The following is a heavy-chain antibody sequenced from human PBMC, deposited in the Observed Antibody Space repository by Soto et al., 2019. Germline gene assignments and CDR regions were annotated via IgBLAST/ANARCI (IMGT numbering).Heavy chain of an antibody. CDR3: ATIFDY. J-gene: IGHJ4*02. CDR2: VDGDGSGT. Sequence: GGSLRLSCAASGFTFSNYWMHWVRQTPGKGLVWVSRVDGDGSGTSYADSVTGRFTISRDNAKNTLYLQMNSLRAEDTAVYYCATIFDYWAQGVLVTVSS. V-gene: IGHV3-74*01. CDR1: GFTFSNYW.